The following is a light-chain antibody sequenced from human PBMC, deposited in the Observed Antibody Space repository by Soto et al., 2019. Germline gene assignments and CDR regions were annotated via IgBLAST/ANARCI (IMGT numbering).Light chain of an antibody. CDR3: RQYGRSLGFA. V-gene: IGKV3-20*01. J-gene: IGKJ4*01. CDR1: QSVSNK. Sequence: EIVFTQSPATPSVSPGETGSLPCRASQSVSNKLAWFQQKPGQAPTLLLYGASTRATGIPAKFSGGGSGTDFTLTISSLEPEDFAVYYCRQYGRSLGFAFGGGTKVDIK. CDR2: GAS.